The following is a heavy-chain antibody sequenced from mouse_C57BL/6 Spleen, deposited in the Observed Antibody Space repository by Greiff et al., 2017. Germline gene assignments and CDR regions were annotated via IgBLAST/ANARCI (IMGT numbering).Heavy chain of an antibody. CDR1: GYTFTSYW. CDR2: IHPNSGST. J-gene: IGHJ3*01. V-gene: IGHV1-64*01. Sequence: VQLQQSGAELVKPGASVKLSCKASGYTFTSYWMHWVKQRPGQGLEWIGMIHPNSGSTNYNEKFKSKATLTVYKSSSTAYMQLSRLTAEDSAVDYCASPTLYDGYYEGFAYWGQGTLVTVSA. D-gene: IGHD2-3*01. CDR3: ASPTLYDGYYEGFAY.